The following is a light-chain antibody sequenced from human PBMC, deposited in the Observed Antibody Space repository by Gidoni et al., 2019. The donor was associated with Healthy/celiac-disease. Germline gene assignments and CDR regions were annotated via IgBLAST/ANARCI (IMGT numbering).Light chain of an antibody. V-gene: IGKV3-20*01. Sequence: EIVLPQSPGTLSLSPGERATLSCRASQSVSSSYLAWYQQKPGQAPRLLIYGASSRATGIPDRFSGSGSGTDFTLTISRLEPEDFAVYYCQQDGSSPVYTFGQGTKLEIK. J-gene: IGKJ2*01. CDR2: GAS. CDR1: QSVSSSY. CDR3: QQDGSSPVYT.